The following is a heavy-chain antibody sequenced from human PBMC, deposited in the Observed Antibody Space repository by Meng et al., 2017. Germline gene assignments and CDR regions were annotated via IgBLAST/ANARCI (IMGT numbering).Heavy chain of an antibody. V-gene: IGHV7-4-1*02. Sequence: QLQLMQSGSGLKEPGASVKVSCKASGYTFITNVMNWVRQAPGQGLEWMGWINTKTGKPTYAQGFTGRLAFSLDTSASTAFLQINSLKAEDTAVYYCARAHSSGWYSFFDYWGQGTLVTVSS. CDR3: ARAHSSGWYSFFDY. CDR2: INTKTGKP. CDR1: GYTFITNV. D-gene: IGHD6-19*01. J-gene: IGHJ4*02.